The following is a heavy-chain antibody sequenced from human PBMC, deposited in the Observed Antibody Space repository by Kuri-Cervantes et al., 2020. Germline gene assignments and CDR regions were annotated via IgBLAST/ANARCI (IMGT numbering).Heavy chain of an antibody. Sequence: ASVKVSCKASGYTFTSYDINWVRQATGQGLEWMGWMNPNSGNTGYAHKFQGRVTMTRNTSISTAYMELSSLRSEDTAVYYCARARKDGKGRYYYGMDVWGQGTTVTVSS. CDR3: ARARKDGKGRYYYGMDV. D-gene: IGHD1-14*01. CDR1: GYTFTSYD. J-gene: IGHJ6*02. CDR2: MNPNSGNT. V-gene: IGHV1-8*01.